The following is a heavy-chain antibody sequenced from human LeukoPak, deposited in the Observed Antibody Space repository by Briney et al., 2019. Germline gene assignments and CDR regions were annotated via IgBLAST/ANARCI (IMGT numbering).Heavy chain of an antibody. V-gene: IGHV4-34*01. CDR2: INHSGST. CDR1: GDSISNFY. CDR3: ARYGVDP. Sequence: SETLSLTCTVSGDSISNFYWSWIRQSPEKGLEWIGEINHSGSTNYNPSLKSRVTISVDTSKNQFSLKLSSVTAADTAVYYCARYGVDPWGQGTLVTVSS. D-gene: IGHD3-10*01. J-gene: IGHJ5*02.